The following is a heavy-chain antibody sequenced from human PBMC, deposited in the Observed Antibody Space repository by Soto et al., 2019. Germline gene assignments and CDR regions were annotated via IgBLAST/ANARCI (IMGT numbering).Heavy chain of an antibody. CDR1: GFTFSSFA. Sequence: QVQLVESGGGVVQPGRSLRLSCAASGFTFSSFAMHWVRQAPDTGLEWLAVISSGVVSYYYAESVKGRFTISRDNSMNTLYLEMNSLRNEDTAVYCCARGGAWTTEGLGYWGQGTLVTVSS. J-gene: IGHJ4*02. CDR2: ISSGVVSY. V-gene: IGHV3-30-3*01. CDR3: ARGGAWTTEGLGY. D-gene: IGHD4-17*01.